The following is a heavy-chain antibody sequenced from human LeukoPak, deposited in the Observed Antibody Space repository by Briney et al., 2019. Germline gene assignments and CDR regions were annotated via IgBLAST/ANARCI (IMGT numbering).Heavy chain of an antibody. D-gene: IGHD3-3*01. CDR1: GGTFSRYA. Sequence: ASVKVSCKASGGTFSRYAFIWVRQAPGQGLEWMGWISAYNGNTNYAQKLQGRVTMTTDTSTSTAYMELGSLRSDDTAVYYCARDLEWDFWSGSHDYWGQGTLVTVSS. CDR2: ISAYNGNT. J-gene: IGHJ4*02. V-gene: IGHV1-18*01. CDR3: ARDLEWDFWSGSHDY.